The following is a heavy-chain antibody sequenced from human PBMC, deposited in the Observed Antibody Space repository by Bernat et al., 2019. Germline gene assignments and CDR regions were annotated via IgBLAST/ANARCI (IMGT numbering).Heavy chain of an antibody. CDR2: ISSGGSTI. CDR1: GFTFSTYS. V-gene: IGHV3-48*02. D-gene: IGHD1-26*01. Sequence: EVQLVESGGGLVQPGGSLRLSCAVSGFTFSTYSMNWVRQAPGKGLEWVSYISSGGSTIYHADSVEVRFTISRDNAKDSLYLQMNSLRDEETAVYYCARDLKDGSPGPDAFDIWGQGTMVTVS. J-gene: IGHJ3*02. CDR3: ARDLKDGSPGPDAFDI.